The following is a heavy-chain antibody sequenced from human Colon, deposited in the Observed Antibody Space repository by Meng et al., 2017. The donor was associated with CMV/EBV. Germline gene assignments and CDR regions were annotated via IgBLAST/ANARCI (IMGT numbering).Heavy chain of an antibody. D-gene: IGHD3/OR15-3a*01. CDR2: INSDGSSI. J-gene: IGHJ4*02. V-gene: IGHV3-74*01. CDR1: GFTFRTSW. Sequence: GESLKISCAASGFTFRTSWMHWVRQAPGKGLVWVSRINSDGSSISYADFVKGRFTISRDNAKNMVYLQMNNVTADDTALYYCAREDFTTSSYDFWGQGTLVTVPQ. CDR3: AREDFTTSSYDF.